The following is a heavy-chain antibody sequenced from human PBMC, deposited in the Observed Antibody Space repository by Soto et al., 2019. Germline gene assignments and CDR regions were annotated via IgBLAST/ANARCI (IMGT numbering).Heavy chain of an antibody. CDR3: ARFKLGDDY. D-gene: IGHD5-12*01. V-gene: IGHV1-69*02. CDR2: LIPILGLA. Sequence: QVQLVQSGAEVRKPGSSLKVSCQASGGTFSNSTATWVRQAPGQGLEWMGRLIPILGLANYAPECRGRLTIAADKPTTTAYMELRSRRSEDPAIYYCARFKLGDDYWGQGTLVTVSS. CDR1: GGTFSNST. J-gene: IGHJ4*02.